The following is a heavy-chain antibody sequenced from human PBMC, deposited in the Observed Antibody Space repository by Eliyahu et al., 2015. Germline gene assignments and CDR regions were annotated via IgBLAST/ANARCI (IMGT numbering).Heavy chain of an antibody. Sequence: QVQLVESGGGVVQPGRSLRLSCAASGXXFSXXAMHWVRQAPGKGLEWVAVISYDGSNKYYADSVKGRFTISRDNSKNTLYLQMNSLRAEDTAVYYCASGRGGSYSSSEYFDYWGQGTLVTVSP. V-gene: IGHV3-30-3*01. CDR3: ASGRGGSYSSSEYFDY. D-gene: IGHD6-6*01. CDR2: ISYDGSNK. J-gene: IGHJ4*02. CDR1: GXXFSXXA.